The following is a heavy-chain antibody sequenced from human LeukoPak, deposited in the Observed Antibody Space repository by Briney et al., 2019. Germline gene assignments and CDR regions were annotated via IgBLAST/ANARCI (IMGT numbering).Heavy chain of an antibody. D-gene: IGHD6-6*01. J-gene: IGHJ6*02. CDR1: GYTFTGYY. CDR2: INPNSGGT. V-gene: IGHV1-2*02. CDR3: AREWQLGYYYGLDV. Sequence: GASVKVSCKASGYTFTGYYMHWVRQAPGQGLEWMGWINPNSGGTNYAQKFQGRVTMTRDTSISTAYMELSRLRSDDTAVYYCAREWQLGYYYGLDVWGQGTTVTVSS.